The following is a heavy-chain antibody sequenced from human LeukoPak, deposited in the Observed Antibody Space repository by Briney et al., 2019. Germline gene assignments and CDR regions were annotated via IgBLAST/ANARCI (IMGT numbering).Heavy chain of an antibody. D-gene: IGHD2-2*02. CDR1: GYTFTSYG. V-gene: IGHV1-18*01. CDR3: AREGGEVPAAIRGWFDP. CDR2: ISAYNGNT. Sequence: ASVKVSCKASGYTFTSYGISWVRQAPGQGLEWMGWISAYNGNTNYAQKLQGRVTMTTDTSTSTAYMELRSLRSDDTAVYYCAREGGEVPAAIRGWFDPWGQGTLVTVSS. J-gene: IGHJ5*02.